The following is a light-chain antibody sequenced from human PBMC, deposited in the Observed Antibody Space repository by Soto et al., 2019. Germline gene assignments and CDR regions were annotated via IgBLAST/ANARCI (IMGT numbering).Light chain of an antibody. V-gene: IGKV3-15*01. J-gene: IGKJ2*01. Sequence: ISMTQSPPTLSVSPGGRVTLSSEASVTISDELAWYHHRPGQAPRLLICAASTRAPGVPARFSGSGSGTDFTLAIANLQPEDFGLYYCQHYHNFPRTFGQGTKLEIK. CDR2: AAS. CDR1: VTISDE. CDR3: QHYHNFPRT.